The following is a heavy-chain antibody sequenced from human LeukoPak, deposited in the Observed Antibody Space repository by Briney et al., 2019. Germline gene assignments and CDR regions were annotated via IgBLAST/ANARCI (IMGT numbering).Heavy chain of an antibody. CDR1: VGSFSGYY. CDR3: ARAPWAYGNYVHAFDI. CDR2: IYSGGRI. V-gene: IGHV4-34*01. Sequence: SETLSLTCAVYVGSFSGYYWAWIRQPPGKGLEWIGSIYSGGRIYYNPSLKSRVSISIDTSNNDLSLKVTSVTAADTGGYYCARAPWAYGNYVHAFDIWGQGTMVTVSS. D-gene: IGHD4-11*01. J-gene: IGHJ3*02.